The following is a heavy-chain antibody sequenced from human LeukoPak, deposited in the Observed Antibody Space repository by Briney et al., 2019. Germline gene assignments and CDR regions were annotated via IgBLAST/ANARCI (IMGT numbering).Heavy chain of an antibody. CDR1: GGSINNNSYY. V-gene: IGHV4-39*01. D-gene: IGHD5-12*01. CDR2: IYYTGST. J-gene: IGHJ4*02. CDR3: ARARGYSGYDSGLFDY. Sequence: SETLSLTCTVSGGSINNNSYYWGWLRQPPGKGLEWIGSIYYTGSTYYNPSLKSRVTISVDTSKNQFSLKLSSVTAADTAVYYCARARGYSGYDSGLFDYWGQGTPVTVSS.